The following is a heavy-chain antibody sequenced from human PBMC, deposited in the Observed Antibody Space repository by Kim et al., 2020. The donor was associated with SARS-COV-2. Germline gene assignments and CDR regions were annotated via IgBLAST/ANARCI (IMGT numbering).Heavy chain of an antibody. CDR1: GGSISSSNW. D-gene: IGHD4-17*01. CDR2: IYHSGST. Sequence: SETLSLTCAVSGGSISSSNWWSWVRQPPGKGLEWIGEIYHSGSTNYNPSLKSRVPISVDKSKNQFSLKLSSVTAADTAVYYCARYHLAAVTNGGFDYWGQGTLVTVSS. V-gene: IGHV4-4*02. CDR3: ARYHLAAVTNGGFDY. J-gene: IGHJ4*02.